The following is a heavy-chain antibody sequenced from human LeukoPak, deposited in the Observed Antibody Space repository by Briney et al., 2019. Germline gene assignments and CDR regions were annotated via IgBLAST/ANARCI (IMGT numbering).Heavy chain of an antibody. V-gene: IGHV3-48*04. J-gene: IGHJ4*02. Sequence: GGSLRLSCTASGFPFSDYSMNWVRQAPGKGLEWISYIGISSGNTKHADSVKGRFTISADNAKNSLYLQMNSLRVEDTAVYYCARDHNYAFDNWGQGTLVPVSS. CDR3: ARDHNYAFDN. CDR1: GFPFSDYS. D-gene: IGHD1-1*01. CDR2: IGISSGNT.